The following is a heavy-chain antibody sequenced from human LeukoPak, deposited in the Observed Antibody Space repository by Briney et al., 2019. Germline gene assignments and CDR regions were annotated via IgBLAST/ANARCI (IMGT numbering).Heavy chain of an antibody. Sequence: SETLSLTCTVSGGSISSYYWSWIRQPPGKGLEWIGYIYYSGSTNYKPSLKSRVTISVDTSKNQFSLKLSSVTAADTAVYYCARAEDNWNWDWFDPWGQGTLVTVSS. D-gene: IGHD1-7*01. J-gene: IGHJ5*02. V-gene: IGHV4-59*01. CDR1: GGSISSYY. CDR2: IYYSGST. CDR3: ARAEDNWNWDWFDP.